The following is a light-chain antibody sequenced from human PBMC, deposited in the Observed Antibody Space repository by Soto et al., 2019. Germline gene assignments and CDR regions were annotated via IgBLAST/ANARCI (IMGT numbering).Light chain of an antibody. J-gene: IGLJ2*01. CDR3: TSYTSSSTLG. CDR2: DVS. V-gene: IGLV2-14*01. Sequence: QSALTQPASVSGSPGQSITISCTGTSSDVGTYNHVSWYQQHAGKVPKLMIYDVSNRPSGVSDRFSGSKSGNTASLTISGLQAEDEADYYCTSYTSSSTLGFGGGTKLTVL. CDR1: SSDVGTYNH.